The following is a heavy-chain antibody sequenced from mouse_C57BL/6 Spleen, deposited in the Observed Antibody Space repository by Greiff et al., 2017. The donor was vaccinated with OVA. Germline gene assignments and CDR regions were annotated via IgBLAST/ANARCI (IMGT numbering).Heavy chain of an antibody. J-gene: IGHJ2*01. CDR1: GYTFTSYW. V-gene: IGHV1-69*01. Sequence: VQLQQPGAELVMPGASVKLSCKASGYTFTSYWMHWVKQRPGQGLEWIGEIDPSDSYTNYNQKFKGKSTLTVDKSSSTAYMQLSSLTSEDSAVYYCARYDYGNPYYFDYWGQGTTLTVSS. D-gene: IGHD2-1*01. CDR2: IDPSDSYT. CDR3: ARYDYGNPYYFDY.